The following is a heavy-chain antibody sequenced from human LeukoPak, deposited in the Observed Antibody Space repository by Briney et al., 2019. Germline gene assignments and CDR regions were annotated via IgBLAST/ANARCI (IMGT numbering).Heavy chain of an antibody. CDR1: GGSFSGYY. D-gene: IGHD6-19*01. J-gene: IGHJ4*02. V-gene: IGHV4-34*01. CDR3: ATRGWDLSFTY. Sequence: PSETLSLTCAVYGGSFSGYYWSWIRQPPGKGLEWIGEINHSGSANYNPSLESRVTISVDTSKTQFSLKLSSVTAADTAVYYCATRGWDLSFTYWGQGTLVTVSS. CDR2: INHSGSA.